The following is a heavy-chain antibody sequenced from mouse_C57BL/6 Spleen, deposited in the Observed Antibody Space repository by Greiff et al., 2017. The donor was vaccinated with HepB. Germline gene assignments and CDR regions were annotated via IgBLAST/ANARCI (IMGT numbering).Heavy chain of an antibody. V-gene: IGHV1-50*01. CDR2: IDPSDSYT. Sequence: VQLQQSGAELVKPGASVKLSCKASGYTFTSYWMQWVKQRPGQGLEWIGEIDPSDSYTNYNQKFKGKATLTVDTSSSTAYMQPSSLTSEDSAVYYCARRATDWDDDYWGQGTTLTVSS. CDR3: ARRATDWDDDY. D-gene: IGHD4-1*01. CDR1: GYTFTSYW. J-gene: IGHJ2*01.